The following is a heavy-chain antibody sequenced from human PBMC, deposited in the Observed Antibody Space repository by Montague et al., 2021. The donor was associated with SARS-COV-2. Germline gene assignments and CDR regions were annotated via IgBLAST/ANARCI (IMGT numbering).Heavy chain of an antibody. Sequence: SETLSLTCTVSGGSISSSSYYWGWIRQPPGKGLEWIGSIYYSGSTNYNPSLKSRVTISVDTSKNQFSLKLSSVTAADTAVYYCARRGRRWLQLSPPYYFDYWGQGTLVTVSS. CDR2: IYYSGST. D-gene: IGHD5-24*01. CDR3: ARRGRRWLQLSPPYYFDY. J-gene: IGHJ4*02. CDR1: GGSISSSSYY. V-gene: IGHV4-39*07.